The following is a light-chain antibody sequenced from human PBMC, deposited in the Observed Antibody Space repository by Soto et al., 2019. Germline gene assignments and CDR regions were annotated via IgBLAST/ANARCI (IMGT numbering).Light chain of an antibody. Sequence: EIVMTQSPATLSASPGERVTLSCRASQSVSSNLAWYQQKPGQAPRLLIYGASTRATGIPARFSGSGSGTEFTLTISSLQSEDFAVYYCQQYNNWPPKWTFGQGTKVEIK. CDR1: QSVSSN. J-gene: IGKJ1*01. V-gene: IGKV3-15*01. CDR3: QQYNNWPPKWT. CDR2: GAS.